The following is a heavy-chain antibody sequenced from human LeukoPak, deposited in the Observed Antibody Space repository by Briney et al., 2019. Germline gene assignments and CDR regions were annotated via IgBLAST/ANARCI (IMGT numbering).Heavy chain of an antibody. Sequence: PGGSLRLSCVASGFTVSSNSMNWVRQAPGKGLEWVSILFSGGSALYADSVKGRFTISRDNSKNTLYLHMNSLRAEDTAVYYCARFHRGWYFDYWGQGTLVTVSS. D-gene: IGHD2-15*01. V-gene: IGHV3-53*01. CDR3: ARFHRGWYFDY. CDR2: LFSGGSA. J-gene: IGHJ4*02. CDR1: GFTVSSNS.